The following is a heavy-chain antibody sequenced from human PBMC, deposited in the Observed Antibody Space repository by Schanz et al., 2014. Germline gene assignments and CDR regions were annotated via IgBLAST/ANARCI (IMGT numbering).Heavy chain of an antibody. V-gene: IGHV3-11*01. D-gene: IGHD7-27*01. CDR2: ISRDGTTS. J-gene: IGHJ3*02. CDR3: ARENLNWEAFDI. Sequence: QVQLVESGGGVAQPGGSLRLSCVVSGFTFSDYYMNWIRQAPGKGLEWLSYISRDGTTSYYADSVKGRFTISRDNAKNSLYLEMTSLRGEDTAVYYCARENLNWEAFDIWGQGTVVTVSS. CDR1: GFTFSDYY.